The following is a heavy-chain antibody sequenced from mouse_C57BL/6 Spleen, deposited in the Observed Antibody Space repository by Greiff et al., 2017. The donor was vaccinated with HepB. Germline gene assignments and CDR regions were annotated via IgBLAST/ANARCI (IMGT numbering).Heavy chain of an antibody. J-gene: IGHJ1*03. V-gene: IGHV1-15*01. Sequence: QVQLKQSGAELVRPGASVTLSCKASGYTFTDYEMHWVKQTPVHGLEWIGAIDPETGGTAYNQKFKGKAILTADKSSSTAYMELRSLTSEDSAVYYCTRSDPSDWYFDVWGTGTTVTVSS. CDR2: IDPETGGT. CDR1: GYTFTDYE. D-gene: IGHD3-1*01. CDR3: TRSDPSDWYFDV.